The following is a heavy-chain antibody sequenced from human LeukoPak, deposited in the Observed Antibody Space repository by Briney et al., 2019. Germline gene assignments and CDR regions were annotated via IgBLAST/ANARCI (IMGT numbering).Heavy chain of an antibody. CDR2: INSSGRT. D-gene: IGHD2-21*01. Sequence: SETLSLTCTVSGGSISSGSYYWSWIRQPAGKGLEWIGRINSSGRTNYNPSLKSRVTISVDTSKNQFSLKLTSVTPADTALYYCVREVWSHNCFDPWGQGALVTVSS. CDR3: VREVWSHNCFDP. J-gene: IGHJ5*02. CDR1: GGSISSGSYY. V-gene: IGHV4-61*02.